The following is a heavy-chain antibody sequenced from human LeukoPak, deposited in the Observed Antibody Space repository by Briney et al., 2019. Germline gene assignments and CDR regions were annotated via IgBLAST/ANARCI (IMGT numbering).Heavy chain of an antibody. CDR3: ARGPQSNYVVRWLDP. D-gene: IGHD4-11*01. CDR1: GFTFSSYW. J-gene: IGHJ5*02. CDR2: INSDGSST. Sequence: QPGGSLRLSCAASGFTFSSYWMHWVRQAPGKGLVWVSRINSDGSSTSYADSVKGRFTISRDNAKNTLYLQMNSLRAEDTAVYYCARGPQSNYVVRWLDPWGQGTLVTVSS. V-gene: IGHV3-74*01.